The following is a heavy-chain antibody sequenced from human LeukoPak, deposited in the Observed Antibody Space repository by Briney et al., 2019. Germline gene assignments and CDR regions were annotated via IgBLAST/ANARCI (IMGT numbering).Heavy chain of an antibody. CDR3: ARVVTTSSGWYHFDN. CDR1: GFAITDHH. J-gene: IGHJ4*02. Sequence: GGSLRLSCAASGFAITDHHMDWVRQAPGKGMEWVGRSQTTKPNSCTTEYAASVKGRFTISRDDSKNSLYLQLNSLKTEDTAVYYCARVVTTSSGWYHFDNWGQGTLVPVSS. CDR2: SQTTKPNSCTT. D-gene: IGHD6-13*01. V-gene: IGHV3-72*01.